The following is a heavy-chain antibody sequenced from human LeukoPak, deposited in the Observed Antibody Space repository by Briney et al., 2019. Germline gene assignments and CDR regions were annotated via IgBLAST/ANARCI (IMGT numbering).Heavy chain of an antibody. J-gene: IGHJ6*02. CDR1: GFTFSSYW. V-gene: IGHV3-7*01. CDR3: ARDQDCGGDCYRWSLYYYYGMDV. D-gene: IGHD2-21*02. CDR2: IKQDGSEK. Sequence: PGGSLRLSCAASGFTFSSYWMSWVRQAPGKGLEWVANIKQDGSEKYYVDSVKGRFTISRDNAKNSLYLQMNSLRAEDTAVYYCARDQDCGGDCYRWSLYYYYGMDVWGQGTTVTVSS.